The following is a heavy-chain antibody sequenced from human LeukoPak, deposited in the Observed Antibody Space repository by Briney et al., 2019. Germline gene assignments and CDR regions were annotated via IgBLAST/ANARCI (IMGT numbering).Heavy chain of an antibody. CDR3: ARVWFGSGFDY. CDR1: GGSISSGGYY. Sequence: SQTLSLTCTVSGGSISSGGYYWSWIRQHPGKGLEWIGYIYYSGSTYYNPSLKSRVTISVDTSKNQFSLKLSPVTAADTAVYYCARVWFGSGFDYWGQGTLVTVSS. D-gene: IGHD3-10*01. J-gene: IGHJ4*02. CDR2: IYYSGST. V-gene: IGHV4-31*03.